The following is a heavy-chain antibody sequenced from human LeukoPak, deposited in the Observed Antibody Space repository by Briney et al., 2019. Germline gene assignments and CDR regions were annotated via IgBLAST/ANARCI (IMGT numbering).Heavy chain of an antibody. Sequence: PGGSLKLSCAASGFTFSGSAMHRVRQASGKGLEWVGRIRSKANSYATAYAASVKGRFTISRDDSKNTAYLQMNSLKTEDTAVYYCTRSGGYVDYWGQGTLVTVSS. CDR3: TRSGGYVDY. D-gene: IGHD1-26*01. V-gene: IGHV3-73*01. CDR2: IRSKANSYAT. J-gene: IGHJ4*02. CDR1: GFTFSGSA.